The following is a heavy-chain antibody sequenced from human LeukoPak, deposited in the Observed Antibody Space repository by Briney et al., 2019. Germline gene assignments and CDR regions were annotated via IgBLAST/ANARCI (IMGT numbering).Heavy chain of an antibody. Sequence: PGGSLRLSCAASGFTFSSYSMNWVRQAPGKGLEWVSSISSSSSYIYYADSVKGRFTISRDNAKNSLYLQMNSLRAEDTAVYYCARDVPNYYDSSGYYPLWGQGTLVTVSS. V-gene: IGHV3-21*01. CDR3: ARDVPNYYDSSGYYPL. CDR2: ISSSSSYI. J-gene: IGHJ4*02. CDR1: GFTFSSYS. D-gene: IGHD3-22*01.